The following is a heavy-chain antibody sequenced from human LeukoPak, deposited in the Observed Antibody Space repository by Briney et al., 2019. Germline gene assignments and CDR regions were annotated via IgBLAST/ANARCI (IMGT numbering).Heavy chain of an antibody. V-gene: IGHV4-31*03. J-gene: IGHJ1*01. CDR1: GGSISSGGYY. CDR3: ARDLLSSSWVYFQH. Sequence: SQTLSLTCTVSGGSISSGGYYWSWIRQHPGKGLEWIGYIYYSVSTYYNPSLKSRVTISVDTSKYQFSLKLSSVTAADTAVYYCARDLLSSSWVYFQHWGQGTLVTVSS. D-gene: IGHD6-13*01. CDR2: IYYSVST.